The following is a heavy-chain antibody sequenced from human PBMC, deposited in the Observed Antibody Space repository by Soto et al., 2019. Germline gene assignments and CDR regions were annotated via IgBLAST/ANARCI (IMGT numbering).Heavy chain of an antibody. V-gene: IGHV3-11*06. CDR3: ARLLSRRYFDP. CDR2: ISSLNHYN. J-gene: IGHJ5*02. Sequence: AGGSLRLSCAASGFNFNDYYMSWIRQAPGKGLEYIAYISSLNHYNNYADSVKGRFTISIDNAKNSLQLQMSSLRSEDTAVYYCARLLSRRYFDPWGGETLVTASS. D-gene: IGHD3-9*01. CDR1: GFNFNDYY.